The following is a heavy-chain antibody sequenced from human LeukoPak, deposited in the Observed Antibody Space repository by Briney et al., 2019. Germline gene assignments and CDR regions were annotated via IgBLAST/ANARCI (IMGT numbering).Heavy chain of an antibody. Sequence: PGGSLRLSCAASGFTFSSYAMHWVRQAPGKGLEWVAVISYDGSNKYYADSVKGRFTISRDNSKNTLYLQMNSLRAEDTAVYYCARDSGWYRGYFQHWGQGTLVTVSS. CDR3: ARDSGWYRGYFQH. CDR1: GFTFSSYA. CDR2: ISYDGSNK. J-gene: IGHJ1*01. V-gene: IGHV3-30*04. D-gene: IGHD6-19*01.